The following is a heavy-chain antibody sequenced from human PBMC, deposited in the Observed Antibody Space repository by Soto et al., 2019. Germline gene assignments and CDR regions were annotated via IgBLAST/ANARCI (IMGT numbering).Heavy chain of an antibody. CDR2: MNPNSGNR. CDR1: GYTFTSYD. CDR3: ARGPARPTLNWFDP. D-gene: IGHD6-6*01. Sequence: QVQLVQSGAEVKTPGASVKVSCKASGYTFTSYDINWVRQATGQGLEWMGWMNPNSGNRDYAQKFQGRVTXXTXTXTSTAYRELSSLRSEDTAVYYCARGPARPTLNWFDPWGQGTLVTVSS. V-gene: IGHV1-8*01. J-gene: IGHJ5*02.